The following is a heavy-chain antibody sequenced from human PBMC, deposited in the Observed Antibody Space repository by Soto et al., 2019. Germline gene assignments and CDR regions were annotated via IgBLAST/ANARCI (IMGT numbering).Heavy chain of an antibody. V-gene: IGHV3-30*18. Sequence: GGSLRLSCTASGFTFSNFGMHWVRQAPGKGLEWVTVISYDGRNKYYADSVKGRFTISRDNSNNTLYLQMNSLMAEDTAVYYCAKGEPELRFLEWLFYAHGVIDYWGQGTLVTVSS. CDR1: GFTFSNFG. CDR2: ISYDGRNK. CDR3: AKGEPELRFLEWLFYAHGVIDY. J-gene: IGHJ4*02. D-gene: IGHD3-3*01.